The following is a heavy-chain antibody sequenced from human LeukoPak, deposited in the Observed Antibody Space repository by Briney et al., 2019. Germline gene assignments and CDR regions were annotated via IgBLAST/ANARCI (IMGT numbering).Heavy chain of an antibody. CDR1: GGSFSGYY. D-gene: IGHD3-16*01. Sequence: SETLSLTCAVYGGSFSGYYWSWIRQPPGKGLEWIGEINHSGSTNYNPSLKSRVTISVDTSKNQFSLKLSSVTAVDTAVYYCARHVGRRGRGYYYMDVWGKGTTVTISS. V-gene: IGHV4-34*01. CDR2: INHSGST. J-gene: IGHJ6*03. CDR3: ARHVGRRGRGYYYMDV.